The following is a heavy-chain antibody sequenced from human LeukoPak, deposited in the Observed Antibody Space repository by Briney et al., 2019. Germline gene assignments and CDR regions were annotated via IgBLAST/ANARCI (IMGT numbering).Heavy chain of an antibody. D-gene: IGHD3-10*01. Sequence: EGSLRLSCAASGFTVSSNYISWVRQAPGKGLEWVSVIYSGGSTYYADSVKGRFTISRDNSKNTLYLQMNSLRAEDTAVYYCARDALGWFGELDDIWGQGTMVTVSS. CDR1: GFTVSSNY. CDR3: ARDALGWFGELDDI. J-gene: IGHJ3*02. CDR2: IYSGGST. V-gene: IGHV3-53*01.